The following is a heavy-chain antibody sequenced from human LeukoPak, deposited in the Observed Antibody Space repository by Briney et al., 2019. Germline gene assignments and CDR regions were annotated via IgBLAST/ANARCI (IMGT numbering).Heavy chain of an antibody. J-gene: IGHJ3*02. CDR3: ARLWARAFNI. CDR1: GSTFTNYW. Sequence: GEPLQIPGQCSGSTFTNYWIGWVGQVPAKGLEWMGFTYPGDSATRYSPSFQGQVPISAEKSISTAYLQWSSLKASDTAMYYCARLWARAFNIWGQGTLVTVSS. D-gene: IGHD3-10*01. V-gene: IGHV5-51*01. CDR2: TYPGDSAT.